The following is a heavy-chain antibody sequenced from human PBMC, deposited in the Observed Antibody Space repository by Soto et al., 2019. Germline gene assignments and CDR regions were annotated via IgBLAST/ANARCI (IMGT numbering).Heavy chain of an antibody. V-gene: IGHV3-30*18. CDR3: AKGRVGRDARIHGMDV. CDR1: GFTLSSDG. Sequence: QVQLVESGGGVVQPGRSLRLSCAASGFTLSSDGVNWIRQAPGKGLEWVAGMGNDGKHKYYADSVEGRFTISRDISKHSLYQQTDSLRGEETAMYYCAKGRVGRDARIHGMDVWGQGTTVTVSS. CDR2: MGNDGKHK. J-gene: IGHJ6*02. D-gene: IGHD1-26*01.